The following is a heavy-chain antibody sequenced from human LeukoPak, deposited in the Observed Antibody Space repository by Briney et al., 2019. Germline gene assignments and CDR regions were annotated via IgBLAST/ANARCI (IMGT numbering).Heavy chain of an antibody. D-gene: IGHD3-22*01. CDR2: IHHSGRT. V-gene: IGHV4-34*01. CDR1: GGSLSGFY. J-gene: IGHJ4*02. CDR3: ARAPGYYYDSSGYCLDY. Sequence: PSETLSLNCSVYGGSLSGFYWSWICQAPGKGLEWIGEIHHSGRTSHNPSLKSRVTMSVDTSTNQFSLNMSAVTAADTAVYYCARAPGYYYDSSGYCLDYWGQGSMVTVSS.